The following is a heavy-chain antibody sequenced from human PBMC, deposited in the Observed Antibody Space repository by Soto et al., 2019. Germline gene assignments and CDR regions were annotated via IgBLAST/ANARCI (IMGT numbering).Heavy chain of an antibody. J-gene: IGHJ3*01. D-gene: IGHD3-9*01. CDR1: GFSFSSYW. V-gene: IGHV3-74*01. CDR2: INTDGSST. Sequence: GSLRLSCADSGFSFSSYWMHWVRQGPGKGLVWVSRINTDGSSTNYADSVKGRFTISRDNAKNTVYLQMNSLRAEDTAVYYCARSPGGYYIDWGQGTMVTV. CDR3: ARSPGGYYID.